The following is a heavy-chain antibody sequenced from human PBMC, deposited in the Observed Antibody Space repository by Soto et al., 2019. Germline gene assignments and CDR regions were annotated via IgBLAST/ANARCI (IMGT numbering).Heavy chain of an antibody. D-gene: IGHD2-21*02. CDR2: IYSGGST. J-gene: IGHJ4*02. CDR3: ARAHRTANFDY. V-gene: IGHV3-53*02. Sequence: EVQLVETGGGLIQPGGSLRLSCAASGFTVSSNYMRWVRQAPGKGLEWVSVIYSGGSTYYEDSVKGRFTISRDNSKNTLYLQMNSLRAEETAVYYCARAHRTANFDYWGQGPMVTDSS. CDR1: GFTVSSNY.